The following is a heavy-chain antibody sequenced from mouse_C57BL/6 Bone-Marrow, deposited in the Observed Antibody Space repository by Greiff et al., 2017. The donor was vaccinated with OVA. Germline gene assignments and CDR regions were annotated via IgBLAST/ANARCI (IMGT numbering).Heavy chain of an antibody. Sequence: EVQLQQSGPELVKPGASVKISCKASGYTFTDYYMNWVKQSHGKSLEWIGDINPNNGGTSYNQKFKGKATLTVDKSSSTAYMQLSSLTSEDSAVYYCARKILRFYYAMDYWGQGTSVTVSS. V-gene: IGHV1-26*01. J-gene: IGHJ4*01. CDR3: ARKILRFYYAMDY. CDR1: GYTFTDYY. CDR2: INPNNGGT. D-gene: IGHD1-1*01.